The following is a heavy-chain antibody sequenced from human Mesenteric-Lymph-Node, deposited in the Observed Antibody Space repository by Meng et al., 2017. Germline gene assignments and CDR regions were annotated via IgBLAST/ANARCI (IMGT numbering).Heavy chain of an antibody. Sequence: QVQLQESGPGLVKPSGTLSLTCAVSVGSISSSNWWSWVRQPPGKGLEWIGEIYHSGSTHYNPSLKSQVTISINKSKNQFFLKLSSVTAADTAVYYCARAPISHLDGTLRAFDYWGQGTLVTVSS. CDR1: VGSISSSNW. V-gene: IGHV4-4*02. CDR2: IYHSGST. CDR3: ARAPISHLDGTLRAFDY. J-gene: IGHJ4*02.